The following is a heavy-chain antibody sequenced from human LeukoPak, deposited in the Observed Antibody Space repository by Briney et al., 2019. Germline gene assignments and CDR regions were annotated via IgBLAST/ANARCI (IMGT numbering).Heavy chain of an antibody. CDR3: ASGREYYDILTGYFDY. V-gene: IGHV3-48*01. CDR2: ISSSSSTI. CDR1: GFTFSRYS. D-gene: IGHD3-9*01. Sequence: GGSLRLSCAASGFTFSRYSMNWVRQAPGKGLEWVSYISSSSSTIYYADSVKGRFTISRDNAKNSLYLQMNSLRAEDTAVYYCASGREYYDILTGYFDYWGQGTLVTVSS. J-gene: IGHJ4*02.